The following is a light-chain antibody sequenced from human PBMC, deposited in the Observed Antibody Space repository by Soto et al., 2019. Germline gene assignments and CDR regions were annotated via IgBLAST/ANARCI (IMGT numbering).Light chain of an antibody. CDR1: SSDVGAYDS. Sequence: QSVLTQPASVSGSPGQSITISCTGTSSDVGAYDSVSWYQQHPGKAPKLMIFDVSNRPSGVSNRFSGSKSGNTASLTISGLQAEDEADYYCSSYTTNTTVVFGGGTKVTVL. CDR3: SSYTTNTTVV. CDR2: DVS. J-gene: IGLJ2*01. V-gene: IGLV2-14*01.